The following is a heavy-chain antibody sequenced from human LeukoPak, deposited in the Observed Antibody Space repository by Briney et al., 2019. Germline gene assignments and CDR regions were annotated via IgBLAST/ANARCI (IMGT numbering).Heavy chain of an antibody. CDR3: ARVGFQPQGARRRSYARFSDLYYFDY. J-gene: IGHJ4*02. CDR2: IYYSGST. Sequence: SETLSLTCTVSGGSISSYYWSWIRQPPGKGLEWIGYIYYSGSTNYNPSLKSRVTISVDTSKNQFSLKLSSVTAADTAVYYCARVGFQPQGARRRSYARFSDLYYFDYWGQGTLVTVSS. D-gene: IGHD3-16*01. CDR1: GGSISSYY. V-gene: IGHV4-59*01.